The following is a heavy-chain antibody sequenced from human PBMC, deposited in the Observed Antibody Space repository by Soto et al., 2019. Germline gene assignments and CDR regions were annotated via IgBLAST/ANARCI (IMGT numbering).Heavy chain of an antibody. CDR3: AREMAGLGGEYDY. V-gene: IGHV1-18*01. Sequence: QVQLVQSGAEVKNPGASVKVSCKTSGYTFTKYGVGWVRQAPGQGLEWMGWISGSSGNANYAEKVQGRITLTTDTSTSTAYIELRRLRSDGTAVYYCAREMAGLGGEYDYWGQGTLVTVSS. CDR1: GYTFTKYG. D-gene: IGHD3-16*01. J-gene: IGHJ4*02. CDR2: ISGSSGNA.